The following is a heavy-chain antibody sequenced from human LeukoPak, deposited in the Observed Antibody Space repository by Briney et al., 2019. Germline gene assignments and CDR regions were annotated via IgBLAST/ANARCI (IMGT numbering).Heavy chain of an antibody. CDR1: GFTFDDYA. Sequence: GGSLRLSCAASGFTFDDYAMHWVRQAPGKGVEWVSGISWNSGSIGYADSVKGRFTISRDNAKNSLYLQMNSLRAEDTALYYCAKDYMYYYGSGSSNFDYWGQGTLVTVSS. D-gene: IGHD3-10*01. V-gene: IGHV3-9*01. CDR2: ISWNSGSI. J-gene: IGHJ4*02. CDR3: AKDYMYYYGSGSSNFDY.